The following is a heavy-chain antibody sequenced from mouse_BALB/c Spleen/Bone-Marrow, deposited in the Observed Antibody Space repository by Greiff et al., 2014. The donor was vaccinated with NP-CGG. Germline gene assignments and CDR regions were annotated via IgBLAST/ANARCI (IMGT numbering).Heavy chain of an antibody. CDR3: ARHGSTATFFAY. CDR2: ISSGGGST. Sequence: EVNLVESGGGLVKPGGSLKLSCAASGFAFSSYDMSWVRQTPEKRLEWVAYISSGGGSTYYPDTVKGRFTISRDNAKNTLYLQMSSLKSEDTAMYYCARHGSTATFFAYWGQGTLVTVSA. J-gene: IGHJ3*01. D-gene: IGHD1-2*01. V-gene: IGHV5-12-1*01. CDR1: GFAFSSYD.